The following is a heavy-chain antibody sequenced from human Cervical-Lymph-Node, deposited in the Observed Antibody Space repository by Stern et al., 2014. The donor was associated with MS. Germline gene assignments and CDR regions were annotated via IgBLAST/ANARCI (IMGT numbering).Heavy chain of an antibody. CDR2: IWYDGSNK. J-gene: IGHJ4*02. CDR3: ARGDSSSPLEY. D-gene: IGHD6-6*01. CDR1: GFTFSSYG. Sequence: VQLVQSGGGVVQPGRSLRLSCAASGFTFSSYGMNWVRQTPGKGLEWGAVIWYDGSNKYYADSVKGRFTISRDNSENTLYLQMNSLRAEDTAMYYCARGDSSSPLEYWGQGTLVTVSS. V-gene: IGHV3-33*01.